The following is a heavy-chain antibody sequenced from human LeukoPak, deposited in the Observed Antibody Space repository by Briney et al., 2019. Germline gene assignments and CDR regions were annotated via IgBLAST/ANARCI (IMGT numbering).Heavy chain of an antibody. CDR2: INTDTRGT. CDR1: GFTFTVYW. J-gene: IGHJ4*02. Sequence: GRSLRLSCAASGFTFTVYWMHWVRQAPGKGLVWVSIINTDTRGTYYADSVKGRFTISRDNAKNTLYLQMNSLRAEDTAVYYCARAGAYHFDNWGQGTLVTVSS. D-gene: IGHD3-16*01. V-gene: IGHV3-74*01. CDR3: ARAGAYHFDN.